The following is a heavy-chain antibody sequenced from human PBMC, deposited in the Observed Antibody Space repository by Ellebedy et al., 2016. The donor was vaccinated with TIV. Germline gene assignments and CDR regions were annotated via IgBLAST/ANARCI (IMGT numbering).Heavy chain of an antibody. J-gene: IGHJ4*02. Sequence: GESLKISCAASGFTFEDYVMHWIRQPPGKGLGWVTVISWDGTMTYHADSVKGRFTVSRDNKKNLLYLQMNSLKTEDTAVYYCGKDLDVLTGSDFWGQGTLVTVSS. CDR1: GFTFEDYV. CDR3: GKDLDVLTGSDF. V-gene: IGHV3-43*01. CDR2: ISWDGTMT. D-gene: IGHD3-9*01.